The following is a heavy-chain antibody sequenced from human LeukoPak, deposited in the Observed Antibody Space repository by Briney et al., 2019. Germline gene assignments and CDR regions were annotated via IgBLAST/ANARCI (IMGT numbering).Heavy chain of an antibody. V-gene: IGHV4-34*01. J-gene: IGHJ5*02. CDR2: INHSGST. CDR3: AREKPSFIPSDFVEEPAGATTCSAP. Sequence: SETLSLTCAVYGGSFSGYYWSWIRQPPGKGLEWIGEINHSGSTNYNPSLKSRVTISVDTSKNQFSLKLSSVTAADTAVYYCAREKPSFIPSDFVEEPAGATTCSAPWGQGPLVTVSS. CDR1: GGSFSGYY. D-gene: IGHD2-2*01.